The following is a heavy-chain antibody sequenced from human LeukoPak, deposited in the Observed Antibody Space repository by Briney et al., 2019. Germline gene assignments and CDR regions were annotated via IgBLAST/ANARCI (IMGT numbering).Heavy chain of an antibody. J-gene: IGHJ6*02. V-gene: IGHV4-59*01. CDR2: IYYSGST. D-gene: IGHD3-3*01. CDR3: ARVDYDFWSGYSPDQNYYYGMDV. CDR1: GGSISSYY. Sequence: SETLSLTCTVSGGSISSYYWSWIRQPPGKGLEWIGYIYYSGSTNYTPSLKSRVTISVDTSKNQFSLKLSSVTAADTAVYYCARVDYDFWSGYSPDQNYYYGMDVWGQGTTVTVSS.